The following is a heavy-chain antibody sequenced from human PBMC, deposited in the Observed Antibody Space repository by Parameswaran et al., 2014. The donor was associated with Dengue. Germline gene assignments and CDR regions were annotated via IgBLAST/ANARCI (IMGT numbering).Heavy chain of an antibody. J-gene: IGHJ6*03. CDR2: INPNSGGT. CDR3: AREGGSILGYGGNRPNYYYYYYMDV. Sequence: WVRQAPGQGLEWMGWINPNSGGTNYAQKFQGWVTMTRDTSISTAYMELSRLRSDDTAVYYCAREGGSILGYGGNRPNYYYYYYMDVWGKGTTVTVSS. D-gene: IGHD4-23*01. V-gene: IGHV1-2*04.